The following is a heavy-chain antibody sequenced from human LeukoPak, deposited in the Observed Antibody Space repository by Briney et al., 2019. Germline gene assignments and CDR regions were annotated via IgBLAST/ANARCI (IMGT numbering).Heavy chain of an antibody. CDR1: GGTFSNYA. J-gene: IGHJ3*02. CDR3: ARVWEYYYDSSGYAFDI. CDR2: IIPILGVA. V-gene: IGHV1-69*04. Sequence: SVKVSCKASGGTFSNYAISWVRQAPGQGLEWMGRIIPILGVANYAQKFQGRVTITADKSTSTAYMELSSLRSEDTAVYYCARVWEYYYDSSGYAFDIWGQGTMVTVSS. D-gene: IGHD3-22*01.